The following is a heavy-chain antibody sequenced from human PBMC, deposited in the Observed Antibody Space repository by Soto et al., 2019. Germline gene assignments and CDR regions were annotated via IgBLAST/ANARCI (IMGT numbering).Heavy chain of an antibody. V-gene: IGHV4-59*01. Sequence: SETLSLICSVSGGSFSGSYWSWIRQSPGKGLEWLGYVYYTGSTNYSPSLRSRVSISVDTSKNEFSLRLSSVTAADTAVYFCARSVAVPGAHIDYWGQGTQVTVSS. D-gene: IGHD6-19*01. CDR2: VYYTGST. CDR3: ARSVAVPGAHIDY. CDR1: GGSFSGSY. J-gene: IGHJ4*02.